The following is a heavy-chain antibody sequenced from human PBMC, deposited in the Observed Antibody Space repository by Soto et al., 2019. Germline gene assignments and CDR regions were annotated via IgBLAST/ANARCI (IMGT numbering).Heavy chain of an antibody. D-gene: IGHD1-1*01. V-gene: IGHV3-33*01. CDR1: GFTFSSHG. Sequence: QVQLVESGGGVVQPGTSLRLSCAASGFTFSSHGMHWVRQAPGKGPEWVAVIWYDGSTKYYADSVRGRFSISRDNAKNILYLQMSSLRVEDTAVYHCVRWGNWKVPDHWGHGTLVTVSS. J-gene: IGHJ4*01. CDR2: IWYDGSTK. CDR3: VRWGNWKVPDH.